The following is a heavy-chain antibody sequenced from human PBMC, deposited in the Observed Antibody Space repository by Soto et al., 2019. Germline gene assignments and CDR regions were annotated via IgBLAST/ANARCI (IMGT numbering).Heavy chain of an antibody. V-gene: IGHV2-5*02. CDR1: GFSLTSSGVA. CDR3: AHSLAWKSATLDY. CDR2: IYWDDDK. J-gene: IGHJ4*02. Sequence: QITLKESGPTLVQPTQTLTLTCAFSGFSLTSSGVAVGWVRQPPGRALEWLALIYWDDDKSYSPSLKSRLTITKDTTKNQVLLTITNMDPVDTATYYCAHSLAWKSATLDYWGQGTLVTVSS. D-gene: IGHD1-1*01.